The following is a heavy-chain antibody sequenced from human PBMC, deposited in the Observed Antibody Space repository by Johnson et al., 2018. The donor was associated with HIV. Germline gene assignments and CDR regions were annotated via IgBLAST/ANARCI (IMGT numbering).Heavy chain of an antibody. J-gene: IGHJ3*02. CDR3: ARGGDSTGDGGAFDI. CDR2: ISGSGDSI. Sequence: VQLVESGGDLVKAGGSLRLSCAASGSTFSDYYMSWIRQAPGKGLEWVSYISGSGDSIGYADSVKGRFTISRDNSKNTMYLKMNSLTGEDTAVYYCARGGDSTGDGGAFDIWGQGTMVTVSS. CDR1: GSTFSDYY. D-gene: IGHD7-27*01. V-gene: IGHV3-11*01.